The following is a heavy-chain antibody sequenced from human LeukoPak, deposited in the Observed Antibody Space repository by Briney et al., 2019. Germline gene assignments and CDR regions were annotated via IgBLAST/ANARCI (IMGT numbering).Heavy chain of an antibody. CDR2: VSSSSSYI. Sequence: GGSLRLSCAASGFTFSSYSMNWVRQAPGKGLEWVSSVSSSSSYIYYADSVKGRFTISRDNAKNSLYLQMNSLRAEDTAVYYCARGDKQLVFNRNKGGFDPWGQGTLVTVSS. J-gene: IGHJ5*02. D-gene: IGHD6-13*01. CDR3: ARGDKQLVFNRNKGGFDP. V-gene: IGHV3-21*01. CDR1: GFTFSSYS.